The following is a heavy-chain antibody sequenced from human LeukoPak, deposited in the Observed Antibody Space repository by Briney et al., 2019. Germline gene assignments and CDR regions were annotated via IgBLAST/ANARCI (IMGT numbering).Heavy chain of an antibody. CDR2: INHSGST. D-gene: IGHD5-18*01. V-gene: IGHV4-34*01. Sequence: SETLSLTCAVYGGSFSGYYWSWIRQPPGKGLEWIGEINHSGSTNYNPSLKSRVTISLDSSKNQFSLKMTSVTAADTAVYYCARDHRGYSYGLFDHWGQGTLVTVSS. CDR3: ARDHRGYSYGLFDH. J-gene: IGHJ4*02. CDR1: GGSFSGYY.